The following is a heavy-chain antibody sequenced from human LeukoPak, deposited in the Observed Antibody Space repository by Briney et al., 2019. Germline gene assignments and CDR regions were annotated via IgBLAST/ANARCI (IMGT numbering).Heavy chain of an antibody. CDR2: INHRGST. J-gene: IGHJ5*02. CDR1: GGSFSGYY. Sequence: SETLSLTCAVYGGSFSGYYWSWIRQPPGKGLEWIGEINHRGSTNYNPSLKSRVTISVDTSKNQFSLKLSSVTAADTAVYYCAREDDSSAYYFRTRNWFDPWGQGTLVTVSS. D-gene: IGHD3-22*01. V-gene: IGHV4-34*01. CDR3: AREDDSSAYYFRTRNWFDP.